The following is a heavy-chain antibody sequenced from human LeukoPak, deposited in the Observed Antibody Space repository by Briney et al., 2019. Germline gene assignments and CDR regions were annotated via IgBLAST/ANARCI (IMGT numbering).Heavy chain of an antibody. J-gene: IGHJ6*02. CDR2: IYYSGST. Sequence: SETLSLTCTVSGVSASSGSYYWSWIRQPPGKGLEWIGYIYYSGSTNYNPSLKSRVTISVDTSKNQFSLKLSSVTAADTAVYYCARDGTGTSLYGMDVWGQGTTVTVSS. D-gene: IGHD1-1*01. CDR3: ARDGTGTSLYGMDV. V-gene: IGHV4-61*01. CDR1: GVSASSGSYY.